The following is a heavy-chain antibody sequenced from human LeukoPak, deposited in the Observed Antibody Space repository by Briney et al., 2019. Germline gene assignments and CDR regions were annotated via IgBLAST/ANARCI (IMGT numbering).Heavy chain of an antibody. Sequence: GGSLRLSCAASGFTFSSYAMSWVRQAPGKGLEWVSAISGSGGSTYYADSVKGRFTISRDNSKNTLYLQMNSLRAEDTAVYYCAKEGRPYGSGSYISIDYWGQGTLVTVSS. D-gene: IGHD3-10*01. J-gene: IGHJ4*02. CDR1: GFTFSSYA. V-gene: IGHV3-23*01. CDR2: ISGSGGST. CDR3: AKEGRPYGSGSYISIDY.